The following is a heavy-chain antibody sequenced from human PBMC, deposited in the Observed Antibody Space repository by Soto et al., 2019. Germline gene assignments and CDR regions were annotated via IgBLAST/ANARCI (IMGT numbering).Heavy chain of an antibody. CDR2: IYYSGST. V-gene: IGHV4-39*01. J-gene: IGHJ6*03. D-gene: IGHD2-15*01. CDR3: ARQAVMGGGSYYYYYYMDV. CDR1: GGSISSSSYY. Sequence: HLQLQESGPGLVKPSETLSLTCTVSGGSISSSSYYWGWIRQPPGKGLEGIGSIYYSGSTYYNPSLKSRVTISVDTSKNQFSLKLSSVTAADTAVYYCARQAVMGGGSYYYYYYMDVWAKGTTVTVSS.